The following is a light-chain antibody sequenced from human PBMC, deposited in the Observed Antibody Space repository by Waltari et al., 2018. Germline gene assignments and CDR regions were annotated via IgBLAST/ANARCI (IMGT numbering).Light chain of an antibody. Sequence: QTALPPPASVSGSPGPSITIHSPGTDSTVCAQDLVPSYQQHPSKAPHLIIYEVSNRPSGISNRFSASKSGNTAALTISGLQAEDEADYYCSSYTTSSAPGVFGTGTRVTVL. J-gene: IGLJ1*01. V-gene: IGLV2-14*01. CDR1: DSTVCAQDL. CDR2: EVS. CDR3: SSYTTSSAPGV.